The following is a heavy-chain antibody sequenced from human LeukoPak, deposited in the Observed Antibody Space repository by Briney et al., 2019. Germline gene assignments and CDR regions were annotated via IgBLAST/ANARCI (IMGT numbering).Heavy chain of an antibody. D-gene: IGHD3-10*01. J-gene: IGHJ4*02. Sequence: PSETLSLTCTVSGGSISSYYWSWIRQPPGKGLEWIAYIYYNGITNYYPSLKSRVTILVHTSKNQFSLKPSSVTAADTAVYYCARGRMVRGVKGGVYFDYWGQGTLVTVSS. V-gene: IGHV4-59*12. CDR2: IYYNGIT. CDR1: GGSISSYY. CDR3: ARGRMVRGVKGGVYFDY.